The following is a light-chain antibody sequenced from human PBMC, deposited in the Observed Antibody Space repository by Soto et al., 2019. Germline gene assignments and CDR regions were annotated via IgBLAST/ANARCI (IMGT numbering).Light chain of an antibody. J-gene: IGLJ2*01. CDR1: SSNIGSNS. CDR3: AVWDDSLNGVA. Sequence: QSALTQPPSASGTPGQRVTISCSGSSSNIGSNSVNWYQQLPGTAPKLLIYNNNQRPSGVPDRFSGSKSGASASLAISGLQSEDEADYYCAVWDDSLNGVAFGGGTKLTVL. CDR2: NNN. V-gene: IGLV1-44*01.